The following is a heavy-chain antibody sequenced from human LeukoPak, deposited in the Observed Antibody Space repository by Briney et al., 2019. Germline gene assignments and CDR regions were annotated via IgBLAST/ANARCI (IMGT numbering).Heavy chain of an antibody. CDR1: GGSLTSDY. CDR3: ARGTLGGYSSGWPFLDY. Sequence: SETLSLTCTVYGGSLTSDYWTWIRQSPGKGLEWMGYFYYTGSTQHSPALKSRVSISGDTSKNQFSLRLTSLTAADTAVYFCARGTLGGYSSGWPFLDYWGQGTLVTVSS. J-gene: IGHJ4*02. D-gene: IGHD6-19*01. CDR2: FYYTGST. V-gene: IGHV4-59*01.